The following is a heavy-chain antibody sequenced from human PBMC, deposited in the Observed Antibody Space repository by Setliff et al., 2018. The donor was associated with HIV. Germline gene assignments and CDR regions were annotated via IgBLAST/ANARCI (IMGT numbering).Heavy chain of an antibody. V-gene: IGHV4-4*09. D-gene: IGHD6-13*01. CDR3: ARQNRIAAAGTEIDY. Sequence: SETLSLTCSVSGASISSYYWSWIRQPPGKGLEWIGYISPTGNTNYNPSLKSRVTISTDTSKNQFSLKLSSVTAADTAVYNCARQNRIAAAGTEIDYWGQGTLVTVSS. CDR2: ISPTGNT. J-gene: IGHJ4*02. CDR1: GASISSYY.